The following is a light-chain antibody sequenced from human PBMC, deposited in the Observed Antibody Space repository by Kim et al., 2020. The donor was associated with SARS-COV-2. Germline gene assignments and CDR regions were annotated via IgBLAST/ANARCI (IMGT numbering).Light chain of an antibody. V-gene: IGKV3-20*01. CDR1: QSVRSNY. J-gene: IGKJ1*01. CDR3: QQFDSSPPWA. CDR2: GAS. Sequence: SPGERATPSCRASQSVRSNYLAWYQHKPGEAPRLLIYGASSRATGVPDRFSGSGSGTDFTLTINTLEPEDFAVYYCQQFDSSPPWAFGQGTKVEI.